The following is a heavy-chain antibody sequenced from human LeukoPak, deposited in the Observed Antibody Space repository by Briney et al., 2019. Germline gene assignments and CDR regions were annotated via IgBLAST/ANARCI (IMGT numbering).Heavy chain of an antibody. CDR3: ATPLPTRDTLDFYDY. CDR2: FDPEDGET. CDR1: GYTLTELS. V-gene: IGHV1-24*01. Sequence: ASVKVSCKVSGYTLTELSMHWVRQAPGKGLEWMGGFDPEDGETIYAQKSQGRVTMTEDTSTDTAYMELSSLRSEDTAEYYCATPLPTRDTLDFYDYWGQGTLVTVSS. D-gene: IGHD5-18*01. J-gene: IGHJ4*02.